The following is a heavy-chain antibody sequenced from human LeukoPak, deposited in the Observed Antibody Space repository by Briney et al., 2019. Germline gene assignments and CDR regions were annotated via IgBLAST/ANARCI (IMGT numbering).Heavy chain of an antibody. J-gene: IGHJ4*02. V-gene: IGHV3-74*01. D-gene: IGHD1-7*01. CDR2: INSDGSST. CDR3: ARDWANYPGGY. Sequence: GGSLRLSCAASGFTFSSYWMHWVRHAPGKGLVCVSRINSDGSSTIYADSVKGRFTISRDNAKNTLYLQMNILRAEDTAVYYCARDWANYPGGYWGQGTLVTVSS. CDR1: GFTFSSYW.